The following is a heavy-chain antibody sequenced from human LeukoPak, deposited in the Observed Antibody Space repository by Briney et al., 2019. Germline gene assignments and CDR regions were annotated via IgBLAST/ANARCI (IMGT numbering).Heavy chain of an antibody. D-gene: IGHD1-26*01. Sequence: GASVKVSCKASGGTFSSYAISWVRQAPGQGLEWMGWISAYNGNTNYAQKLQGRVTMTTDTSTSTAYMELRSLRSDDTAVYYCARVLVGATTGFDYWGQGTLVTVSS. CDR3: ARVLVGATTGFDY. CDR1: GGTFSSYA. V-gene: IGHV1-18*01. J-gene: IGHJ4*02. CDR2: ISAYNGNT.